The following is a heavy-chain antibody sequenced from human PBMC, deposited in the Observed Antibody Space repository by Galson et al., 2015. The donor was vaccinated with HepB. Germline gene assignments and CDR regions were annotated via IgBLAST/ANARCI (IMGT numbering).Heavy chain of an antibody. CDR2: IYSGGST. Sequence: SLRLSCSASGFTVSSNYMSWVRQAPGKGLEWVSVIYSGGSTYYADSVKGRFTISRDNSKNTLYLQMNSLRAEDTVVYYCARDLPIQFDPWGQGTLVTVSS. V-gene: IGHV3-53*01. CDR1: GFTVSSNY. J-gene: IGHJ5*02. CDR3: ARDLPIQFDP.